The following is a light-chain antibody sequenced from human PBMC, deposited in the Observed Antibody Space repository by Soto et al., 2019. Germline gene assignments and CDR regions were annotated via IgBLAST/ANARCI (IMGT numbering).Light chain of an antibody. Sequence: DIQITQSPSTLSASVGDRVTITCRASQTISSWLAWYQQKPGKAPNLLIYDASTLDSGVPSRFSGSGSGTEFSLTISNLQPDDGATYYCQQYENYWTFGQGTKVDIK. CDR3: QQYENYWT. J-gene: IGKJ1*01. CDR2: DAS. CDR1: QTISSW. V-gene: IGKV1-5*01.